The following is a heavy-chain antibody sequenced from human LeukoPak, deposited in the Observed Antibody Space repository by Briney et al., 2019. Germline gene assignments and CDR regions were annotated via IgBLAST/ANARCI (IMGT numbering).Heavy chain of an antibody. CDR2: IYHSGST. J-gene: IGHJ4*02. V-gene: IGHV4-38-2*01. CDR1: GYSISSGYY. Sequence: PSETLSLTCAVSGYSISSGYYWGWIRQPPGKGLEWLGSIYHSGSTYYNPSLKSRVTISVDTSKNQFSLKLSSVTAADTAVYYCARHGYIAVAGTGDFWGQGALITVSS. D-gene: IGHD6-19*01. CDR3: ARHGYIAVAGTGDF.